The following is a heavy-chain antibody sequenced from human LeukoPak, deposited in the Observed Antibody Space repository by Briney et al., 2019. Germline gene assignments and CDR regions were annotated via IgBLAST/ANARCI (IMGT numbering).Heavy chain of an antibody. CDR3: ATVPFYYYGSGSGFDY. J-gene: IGHJ4*02. CDR2: FDPEDGET. V-gene: IGHV1-24*01. CDR1: GYTLTELS. D-gene: IGHD3-10*01. Sequence: ASVNVSCKVSGYTLTELSMHWVRQAPGKGLEWMGGFDPEDGETIYAQKFQGRVTMTEDTSTETAYMELSILRSEDTAVYYCATVPFYYYGSGSGFDYWGQGTLVTVSS.